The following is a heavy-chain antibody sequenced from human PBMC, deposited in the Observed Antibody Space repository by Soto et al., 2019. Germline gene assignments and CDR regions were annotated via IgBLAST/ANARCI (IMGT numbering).Heavy chain of an antibody. CDR3: ARGGHVVVVTAALDY. D-gene: IGHD2-21*02. CDR1: GDTFTDYY. J-gene: IGHJ4*02. V-gene: IGHV1-46*01. Sequence: QVQLMQSGAEVKKPGASVKVSCKASGDTFTDYYIHWVRQAPGQGLEWMGTVNPSGGHTTYAQHFLGRVTMTRDTSTSTLYMELTSLISDHTAVYYRARGGHVVVVTAALDYWGQGTLVTVSS. CDR2: VNPSGGHT.